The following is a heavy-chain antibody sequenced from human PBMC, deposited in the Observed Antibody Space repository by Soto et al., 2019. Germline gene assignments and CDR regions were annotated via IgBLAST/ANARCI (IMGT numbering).Heavy chain of an antibody. CDR1: GGSISSGGYY. D-gene: IGHD5-18*01. J-gene: IGHJ5*02. V-gene: IGHV4-31*03. CDR2: IYYSGST. Sequence: QVQLQESGPGLVKPSQTLSLTCTVSGGSISSGGYYWSWIRQHPGKGLEWIGYIYYSGSTYYNPSLKRRVTISVDTSKNQFSLKPSSVTAADTAVYYCARASSTRGYSYGYWFDPWGQGTLVTVSS. CDR3: ARASSTRGYSYGYWFDP.